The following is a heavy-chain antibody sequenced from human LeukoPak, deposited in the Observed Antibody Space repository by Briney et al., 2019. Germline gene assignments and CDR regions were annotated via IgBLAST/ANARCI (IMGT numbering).Heavy chain of an antibody. CDR1: GGSLSGNY. J-gene: IGHJ3*02. D-gene: IGHD3-22*01. CDR3: ARDLSSSGYYYPDAFDI. CDR2: IYTSGST. Sequence: SETLSLTCAVSGGSLSGNYWSWIRQPPGKGLEWIGRIYTSGSTNYNPSLKSRVTMSVDTSKNQFSLKLSSVTAADTAVYYCARDLSSSGYYYPDAFDIWGQGTMVTVSS. V-gene: IGHV4-4*07.